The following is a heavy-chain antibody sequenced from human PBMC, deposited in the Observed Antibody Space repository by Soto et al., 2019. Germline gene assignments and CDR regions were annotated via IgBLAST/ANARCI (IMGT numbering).Heavy chain of an antibody. D-gene: IGHD2-8*02. V-gene: IGHV4-31*03. CDR2: IYYSGST. CDR3: ARGTEEMANYYFDY. CDR1: GGSISSGGYY. J-gene: IGHJ4*02. Sequence: SETLSLTCTVSGGSISSGGYYWSWIRQHPGKGLEWIGYIYYSGSTYYNPSLKSRVTISVDTSKNQFSLKLSSVTAADTAVYYCARGTEEMANYYFDYWGQGTLVTVS.